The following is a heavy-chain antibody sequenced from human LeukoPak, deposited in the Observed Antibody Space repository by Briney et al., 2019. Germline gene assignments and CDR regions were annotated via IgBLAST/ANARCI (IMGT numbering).Heavy chain of an antibody. Sequence: SETLSLTCTVSGGSIGTYYWTWLRQPPGKGLEWIGYIFYSGSTNYNPSLTSRVTMSVDTSKKQFSLKLSSVTAADTAVYYCARDPPGSSWFDYWGQGILVTVSS. V-gene: IGHV4-59*01. CDR2: IFYSGST. D-gene: IGHD6-13*01. CDR1: GGSIGTYY. J-gene: IGHJ5*01. CDR3: ARDPPGSSWFDY.